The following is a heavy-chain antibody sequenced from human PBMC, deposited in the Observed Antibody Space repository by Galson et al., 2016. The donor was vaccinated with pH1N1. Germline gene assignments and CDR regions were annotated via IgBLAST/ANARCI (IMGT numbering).Heavy chain of an antibody. D-gene: IGHD4-17*01. CDR3: ARQNDYGDYRGDAFDS. Sequence: QSGAEVKKPGESLKISCKGSGYNFASSWIGWVRQMPGKGLEWMGIIYLGGSLVRYSPSFQGQVSISADKSINTVYLQWGSLKASDTAIYYCARQNDYGDYRGDAFDSWGQGTMVTVSS. V-gene: IGHV5-51*01. CDR2: IYLGGSLV. J-gene: IGHJ3*02. CDR1: GYNFASSW.